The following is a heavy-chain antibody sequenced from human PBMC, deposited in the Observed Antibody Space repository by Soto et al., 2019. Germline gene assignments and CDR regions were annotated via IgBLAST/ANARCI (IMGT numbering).Heavy chain of an antibody. V-gene: IGHV3-23*01. CDR3: AKGISNVLRYFDWFLPFDY. CDR1: GFTFSSYA. J-gene: IGHJ4*02. Sequence: GGSLRLSCAASGFTFSSYAMSWVRQAPGKGLEWVSAISGSGGSTYYADSVKGRFTISRDNSKNTLYLQMNSLRAEDTAVYYCAKGISNVLRYFDWFLPFDYWGQGTLVTVSS. CDR2: ISGSGGST. D-gene: IGHD3-9*01.